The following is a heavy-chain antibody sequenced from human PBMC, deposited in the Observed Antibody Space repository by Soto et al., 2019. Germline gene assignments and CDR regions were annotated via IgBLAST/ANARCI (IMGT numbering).Heavy chain of an antibody. CDR1: GFTFSSYA. CDR3: AKLSVEWLGPFDV. V-gene: IGHV3-23*01. CDR2: IGGSGGRT. J-gene: IGHJ3*01. Sequence: PGGSLRLSCAASGFTFSSYALSWVRQAPGKGLEWVSAIGGSGGRTYYADSAKGRFTISRDNSKNTLFLQMNSLRAEDTAIFYCAKLSVEWLGPFDVWGQGTTVTVSS. D-gene: IGHD3-3*01.